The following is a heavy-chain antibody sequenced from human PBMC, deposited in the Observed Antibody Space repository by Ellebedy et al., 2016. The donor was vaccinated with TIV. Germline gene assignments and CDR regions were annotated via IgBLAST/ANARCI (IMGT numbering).Heavy chain of an antibody. J-gene: IGHJ4*02. D-gene: IGHD4-17*01. V-gene: IGHV4-39*01. Sequence: SETLSLXXTVSSGSISSSSYFWGWIRQPPGKGLEWIGIIYYSGSTYYNPSLNSRVTISLDTSKNQVSLNLSSVTAADAAVYYCARPLRSTVTTSIYFDYWGQGALVTVSS. CDR3: ARPLRSTVTTSIYFDY. CDR2: IYYSGST. CDR1: SGSISSSSYF.